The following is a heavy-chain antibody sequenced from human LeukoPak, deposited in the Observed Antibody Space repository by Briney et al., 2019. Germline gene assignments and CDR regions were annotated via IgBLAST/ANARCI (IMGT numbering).Heavy chain of an antibody. CDR3: ASVYSGSYFDY. CDR1: GGSISSYY. D-gene: IGHD1-26*01. CDR2: IYYSGST. Sequence: PSETLSLTCTVSGGSISSYYWSWIRQPPGKGLEWIGSIYYSGSTYYNPSLKSRVTISVDTSKNQFSLKLSSVTAADTAVYYCASVYSGSYFDYWGQGTLVTVSS. V-gene: IGHV4-39*01. J-gene: IGHJ4*02.